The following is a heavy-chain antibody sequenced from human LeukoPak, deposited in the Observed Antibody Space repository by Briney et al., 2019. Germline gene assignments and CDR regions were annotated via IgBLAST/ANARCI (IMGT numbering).Heavy chain of an antibody. J-gene: IGHJ6*02. CDR3: AREVSFGSSWYGDYGMDV. D-gene: IGHD6-13*01. V-gene: IGHV3-66*01. Sequence: GGSLRLSCAASGITLSSNYMSWGRQAPGKGVEGGSVIYSVGSTYYSDSVRGRCTISRDNSRNTLYLQMNSLRAEDTAVYFCAREVSFGSSWYGDYGMDVWGQGTTVTVSS. CDR1: GITLSSNY. CDR2: IYSVGST.